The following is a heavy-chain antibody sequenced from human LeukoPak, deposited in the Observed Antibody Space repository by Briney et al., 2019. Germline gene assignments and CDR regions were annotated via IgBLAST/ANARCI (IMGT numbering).Heavy chain of an antibody. Sequence: GGSLRLSCAASGFTFSSYGMHWVRQAPGKGLEWVAFIRYDGSNKYYADFVKGRFTISRDNSKNTLYLQMNSLRAEDTAVCYCAKDRGYSSGWYAGGVDYWGQGTLVTVSS. CDR1: GFTFSSYG. CDR3: AKDRGYSSGWYAGGVDY. CDR2: IRYDGSNK. V-gene: IGHV3-30*02. D-gene: IGHD6-19*01. J-gene: IGHJ4*02.